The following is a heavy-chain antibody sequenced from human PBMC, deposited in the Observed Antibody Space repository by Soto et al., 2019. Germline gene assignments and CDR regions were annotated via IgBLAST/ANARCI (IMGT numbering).Heavy chain of an antibody. J-gene: IGHJ5*02. CDR1: GGSISSGGYY. CDR2: IYYSGST. CDR3: ARVKKYWDSSGNWFDP. Sequence: SETLSLTCTVSGGSISSGGYYWSWIRQHPGKGLEWIGYIYYSGSTYYNPSLESRVTISVDTSKNQFSLKLSSVTAADTAVYYCARVKKYWDSSGNWFDPWGQGTLVTVSS. V-gene: IGHV4-31*03. D-gene: IGHD3-22*01.